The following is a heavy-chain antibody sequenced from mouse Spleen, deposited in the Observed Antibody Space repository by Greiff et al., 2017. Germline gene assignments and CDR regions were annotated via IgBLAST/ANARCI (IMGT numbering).Heavy chain of an antibody. CDR1: GYSITSGYY. CDR2: ISYDGSN. D-gene: IGHD1-2*01. Sequence: ESGPGLVKPSQSLSLTCSVTGYSITSGYYWNWIRQFPGNKLEWMGYISYDGSNNYNPSLKNRISITRDTSKNQFFLKLNSVTTEDTATYYCARLLRLRGYAMDYWGQGTSVTVSS. CDR3: ARLLRLRGYAMDY. J-gene: IGHJ4*01. V-gene: IGHV3-6*01.